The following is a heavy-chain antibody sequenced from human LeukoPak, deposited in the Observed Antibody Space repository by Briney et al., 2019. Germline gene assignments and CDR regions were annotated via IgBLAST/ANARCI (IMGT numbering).Heavy chain of an antibody. CDR2: ISGSSSYI. CDR1: GFTFSSYS. D-gene: IGHD1-1*01. V-gene: IGHV3-21*01. Sequence: GGSLRLSRAASGFTFSSYSMNWVRQAPGKGLEWVSCISGSSSYIYYADSVKGRFTISRDNAKNSLYLQMNSLRAEDTAVYYCARRSRTNFDYWGQGTLVTVSS. J-gene: IGHJ4*02. CDR3: ARRSRTNFDY.